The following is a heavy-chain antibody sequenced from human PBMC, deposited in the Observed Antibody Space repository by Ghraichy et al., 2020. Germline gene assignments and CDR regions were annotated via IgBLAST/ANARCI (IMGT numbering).Heavy chain of an antibody. CDR3: ARLDGATPRNDAFDI. CDR1: GFTFSSYW. D-gene: IGHD1-26*01. V-gene: IGHV3-7*03. Sequence: LSLTCAASGFTFSSYWMSWVRQAPGKGLEWVANIKQDGSEKYYVDSVKGRFTISRDNAKNSLYLQMNSLRAEDTAVYYCARLDGATPRNDAFDIWGQGTMVTVSS. CDR2: IKQDGSEK. J-gene: IGHJ3*02.